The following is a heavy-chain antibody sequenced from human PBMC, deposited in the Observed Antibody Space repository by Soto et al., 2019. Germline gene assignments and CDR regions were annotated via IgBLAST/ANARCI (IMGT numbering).Heavy chain of an antibody. D-gene: IGHD1-26*01. CDR1: GFTFSSYG. V-gene: IGHV3-33*01. CDR3: AREPVGPDYAMDV. Sequence: GVSLRLSCAASGFTFSSYGMHWVRQTPGKGLEWVAVLGFDGGGRYYADSVKGRFTISRDNSKNTLDLQMDSLRVEDTALYYCAREPVGPDYAMDVWGQGPTVTVSS. CDR2: LGFDGGGR. J-gene: IGHJ6*02.